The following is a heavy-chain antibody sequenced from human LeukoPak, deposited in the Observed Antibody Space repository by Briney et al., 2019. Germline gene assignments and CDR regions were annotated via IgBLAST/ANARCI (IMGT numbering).Heavy chain of an antibody. Sequence: ASVKVSCKASGYTFTSYYMHWVRQAPGQGLEWMGWINPNSGGTNYAQKFQGRVTMTRDTSISTAYMELSRLRSDDTAVYYCAREYDFWSGYFDYWGQGTLVTVSS. CDR1: GYTFTSYY. J-gene: IGHJ4*02. D-gene: IGHD3-3*01. V-gene: IGHV1-2*02. CDR3: AREYDFWSGYFDY. CDR2: INPNSGGT.